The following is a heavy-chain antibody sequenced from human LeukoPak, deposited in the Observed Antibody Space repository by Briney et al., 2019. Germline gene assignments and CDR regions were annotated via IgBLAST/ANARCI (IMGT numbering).Heavy chain of an antibody. J-gene: IGHJ4*02. CDR1: GYCISSGYY. CDR3: ARDRPGSGSIDYYFDY. V-gene: IGHV4-38-2*02. Sequence: SETLSLTCAVSGYCISSGYYWGWIRQPPGKGLEWIGSSYHSGSTYYNPSPKSRVTISVDTSKNQFSLKLSSVTAADTAVYYCARDRPGSGSIDYYFDYWGQGTLVTVSS. CDR2: SYHSGST. D-gene: IGHD3-10*01.